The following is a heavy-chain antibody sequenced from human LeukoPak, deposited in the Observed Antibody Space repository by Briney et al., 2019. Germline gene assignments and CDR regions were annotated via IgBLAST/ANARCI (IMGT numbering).Heavy chain of an antibody. CDR1: GFTFSNYG. D-gene: IGHD3-10*01. CDR2: ISTDGSNK. J-gene: IGHJ4*02. V-gene: IGHV3-30*18. CDR3: AKDSSTSRFGGDSE. Sequence: GGSLRLSCAASGFTFSNYGLHWVRQAPGKGLEWVALISTDGSNKNYADSVKGRFTISRDNSKNTLYLQMNSLRPGDTAVYYCAKDSSTSRFGGDSEWGQGTLVTVST.